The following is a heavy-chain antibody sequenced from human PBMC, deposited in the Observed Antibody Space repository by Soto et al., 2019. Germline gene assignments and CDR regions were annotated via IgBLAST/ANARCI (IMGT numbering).Heavy chain of an antibody. CDR1: GGSIRSYY. Sequence: SETLSLTCTVSGGSIRSYYWSWIRQPPGKGLEWIGYIYYSGSTYYSTSLKSRVTISVDTSKSQFSLNLSFVTAADTAVYYCATMGTPATGLYFFDYWGQGSLVTVSS. CDR2: IYYSGST. J-gene: IGHJ4*02. D-gene: IGHD2-15*01. V-gene: IGHV4-59*08. CDR3: ATMGTPATGLYFFDY.